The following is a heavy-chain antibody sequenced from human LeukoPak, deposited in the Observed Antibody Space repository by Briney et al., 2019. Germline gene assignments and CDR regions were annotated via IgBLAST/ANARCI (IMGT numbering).Heavy chain of an antibody. CDR1: GFIFSRYG. Sequence: GGSLRLSCAASGFIFSRYGMSWVRQAPGKVLEWVSAISGSGGTTYYADSVKGRFTISRDNSKNTLYLQINSLRAEDTAVYYCARGGVDYWGQGALVTVSS. CDR3: ARGGVDY. CDR2: ISGSGGTT. J-gene: IGHJ4*02. V-gene: IGHV3-23*01. D-gene: IGHD3-16*01.